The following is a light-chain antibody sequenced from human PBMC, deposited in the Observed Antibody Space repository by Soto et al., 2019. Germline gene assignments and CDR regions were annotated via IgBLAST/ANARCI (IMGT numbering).Light chain of an antibody. V-gene: IGKV3-15*01. CDR2: GGS. CDR3: QQYNNWLRT. Sequence: EIVMTQSPDTLSVSPGERATLSCRASQSVSSNLAWYQQKPGQAPRVLIYGGSTRATGIPARFSGSGSGTEFTLTISSLQSEDFAVYYCQQYNNWLRTFGQGTRLEIK. CDR1: QSVSSN. J-gene: IGKJ5*01.